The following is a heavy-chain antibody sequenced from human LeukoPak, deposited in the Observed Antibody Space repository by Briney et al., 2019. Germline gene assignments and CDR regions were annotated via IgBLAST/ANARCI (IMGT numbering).Heavy chain of an antibody. CDR1: GVSISSGDDY. V-gene: IGHV4-61*09. CDR3: ARGQCGGNCAFALYFDL. D-gene: IGHD2-21*02. CDR2: IYSSGST. Sequence: PSQTLSLICTVTGVSISSGDDYWRWLRQPAGKELEWVVHIYSSGSTNYNPSLKSRVTISVDTSKNQFSLNLNSVTAADTAVYYCARGQCGGNCAFALYFDLWGRGTLVTVSS. J-gene: IGHJ2*01.